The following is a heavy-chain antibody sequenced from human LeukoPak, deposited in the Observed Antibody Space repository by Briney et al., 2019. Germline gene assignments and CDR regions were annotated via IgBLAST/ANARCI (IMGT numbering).Heavy chain of an antibody. D-gene: IGHD3-10*01. V-gene: IGHV4-31*03. CDR1: GGSISSGGYY. CDR2: IYYSGST. CDR3: AREASRYGSGPPDY. J-gene: IGHJ4*02. Sequence: SETLSLTCTVSGGSISSGGYYWSWIRQHPGEGLEWIGYIYYSGSTYYNPSLKSRVTISVDTSKNQFSLKLSSVTAADTAVYYCAREASRYGSGPPDYWGQGTLVTVSS.